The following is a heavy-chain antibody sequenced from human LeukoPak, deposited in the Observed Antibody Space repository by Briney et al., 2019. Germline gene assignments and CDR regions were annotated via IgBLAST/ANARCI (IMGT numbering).Heavy chain of an antibody. D-gene: IGHD6-13*01. CDR2: INTNSGDT. J-gene: IGHJ4*02. V-gene: IGHV1-2*02. CDR1: GYTFDVYY. Sequence: ASVKVSCEASGYTFDVYYIHSVRQAPGQGLEWMGCINTNSGDTNHAQKFQGRVTMTRDTSNTTAYLELSSLRFDDTAVYYCARDRTSTWYDGIDYWGQGTLVTVSS. CDR3: ARDRTSTWYDGIDY.